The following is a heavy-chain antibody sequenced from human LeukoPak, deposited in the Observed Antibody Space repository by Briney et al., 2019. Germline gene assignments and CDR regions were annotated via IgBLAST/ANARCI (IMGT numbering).Heavy chain of an antibody. CDR1: GFSLSTSGVG. CDR2: IYWNDDK. Sequence: ESGPTLVKPTQTLTLTCTFSGFSLSTSGVGVGWIRQPPGKALEWLALIYWNDDKRYSPSLKSRLTITKDTSKNQVVLTMTNMDPVDTATYYCAHRGPTMVRGVHLFAWFGPWGQGTLVTVSS. J-gene: IGHJ5*02. V-gene: IGHV2-5*01. D-gene: IGHD3-10*01. CDR3: AHRGPTMVRGVHLFAWFGP.